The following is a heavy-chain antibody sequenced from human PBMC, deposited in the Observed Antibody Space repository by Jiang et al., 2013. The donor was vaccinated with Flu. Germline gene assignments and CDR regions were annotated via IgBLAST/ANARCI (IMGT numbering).Heavy chain of an antibody. D-gene: IGHD3-3*01. Sequence: QLVESGGGLVQPGRSLRLSCAASGFTFDDYAMHWVRQAPGKGLEWVSGISWNSGSIGYADSVKGRFTISRDNAKNSLYLQMNSLRAEDTALYFCARSTVFGVLINRGYYYYGMDVWGQGTTVTVSS. CDR1: GFTFDDYA. CDR3: ARSTVFGVLINRGYYYYGMDV. CDR2: ISWNSGSI. V-gene: IGHV3-9*01. J-gene: IGHJ6*02.